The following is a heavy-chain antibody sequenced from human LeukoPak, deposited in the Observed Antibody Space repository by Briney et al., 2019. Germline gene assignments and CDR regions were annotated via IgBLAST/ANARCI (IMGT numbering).Heavy chain of an antibody. CDR1: GGTFSSYA. CDR3: ATQYSSSYALPFDI. D-gene: IGHD6-6*01. CDR2: IIPIFGTP. V-gene: IGHV1-69*06. Sequence: GASVKVSCKASGGTFSSYAINWVRQAPGQGLEWMGGIIPIFGTPNYAQKFQGRVTITADKSTSTVYMDLSSLRSEDTAVYYSATQYSSSYALPFDIWGQGTMVTVSS. J-gene: IGHJ3*02.